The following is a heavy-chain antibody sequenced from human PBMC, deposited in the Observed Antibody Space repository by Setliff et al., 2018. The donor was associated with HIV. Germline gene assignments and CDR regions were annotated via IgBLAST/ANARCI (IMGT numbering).Heavy chain of an antibody. V-gene: IGHV4-34*01. CDR3: ARVRLELRPYWFDS. D-gene: IGHD1-7*01. Sequence: SETLSLTCAVYGGSFSDYYWSWIRQPPGKGLAWIGEINHSGSTNHNPSLKRRVTISVDTSKNQFSLKLNSVTAADTAVYYCARVRLELRPYWFDSWGQGSPVTVSS. CDR2: INHSGST. J-gene: IGHJ5*01. CDR1: GGSFSDYY.